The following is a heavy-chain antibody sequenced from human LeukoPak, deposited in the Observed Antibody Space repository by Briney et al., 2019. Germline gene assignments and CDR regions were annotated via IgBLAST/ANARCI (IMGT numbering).Heavy chain of an antibody. CDR1: GFTVSSNY. Sequence: PGGSLRLSCAASGFTVSSNYMNWVRQAPGKGLEWVAVIYSDGSTYYTDSVKGRFTISRDNSKNTLHLQMNSLRAEDTAVYYCVRDWNGDYCFEYWGQGTLVTVSS. V-gene: IGHV3-66*02. J-gene: IGHJ4*02. D-gene: IGHD4-17*01. CDR3: VRDWNGDYCFEY. CDR2: IYSDGST.